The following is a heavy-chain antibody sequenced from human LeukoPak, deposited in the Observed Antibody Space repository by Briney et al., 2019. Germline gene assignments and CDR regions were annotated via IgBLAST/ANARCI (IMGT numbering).Heavy chain of an antibody. CDR3: AREVPDFWSGYIVDY. V-gene: IGHV4-59*01. Sequence: SETLSLTCTVSGGSISSYYWSWIRQPPGKGLEWIGYIYYSGSTNYNPSLKSRVTISVDTSKNQFSLKLSSVTAADTAVYYCAREVPDFWSGYIVDYWGQGTLATVSS. CDR1: GGSISSYY. J-gene: IGHJ4*02. D-gene: IGHD3-3*01. CDR2: IYYSGST.